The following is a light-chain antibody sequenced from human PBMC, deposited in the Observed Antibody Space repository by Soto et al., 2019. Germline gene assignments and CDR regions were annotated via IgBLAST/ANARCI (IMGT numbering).Light chain of an antibody. V-gene: IGLV2-8*01. CDR2: DVS. Sequence: QSALTQPPSASGSPGQSVTISCTGTSSDVGAYNYVSWYQQHPGKAPKLMIYDVSKRPSGVPDRFSGSKSGNTASLTVSGLQAEDEADIYCISYAGSSIWVFGGGTKLTVL. CDR1: SSDVGAYNY. J-gene: IGLJ3*02. CDR3: ISYAGSSIWV.